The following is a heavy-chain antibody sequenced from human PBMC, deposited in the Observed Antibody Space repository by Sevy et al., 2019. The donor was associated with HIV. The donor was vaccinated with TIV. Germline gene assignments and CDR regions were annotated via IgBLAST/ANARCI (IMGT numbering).Heavy chain of an antibody. CDR1: GFIFSDYY. J-gene: IGHJ6*02. D-gene: IGHD4-17*01. CDR2: ISGSDNTI. CDR3: ARDHVKDGDLGDYYYFAMDV. V-gene: IGHV3-11*01. Sequence: GGSLRLSCTASGFIFSDYYMSWIRQAPGKGLEWISYISGSDNTIYYADSVKGRFTISRDNAKNSQYLQMNSLRVDDTAVYYCARDHVKDGDLGDYYYFAMDVWGQGTTVTVSS.